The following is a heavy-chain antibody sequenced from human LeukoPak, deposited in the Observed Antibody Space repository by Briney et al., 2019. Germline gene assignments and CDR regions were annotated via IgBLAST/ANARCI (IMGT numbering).Heavy chain of an antibody. CDR1: GGSISSGSYY. D-gene: IGHD2-15*01. CDR3: AKVLCSGGSCYWDIDY. CDR2: IYTSGST. J-gene: IGHJ4*02. V-gene: IGHV4-61*02. Sequence: SETLSLTCTVSGGSISSGSYYWSWIRQPAGKGLEWIGRIYTSGSTNYNPSLKSRVTISVDTSKNQFSLKLSSVTAADTAVYYCAKVLCSGGSCYWDIDYWGQGTLVTVSS.